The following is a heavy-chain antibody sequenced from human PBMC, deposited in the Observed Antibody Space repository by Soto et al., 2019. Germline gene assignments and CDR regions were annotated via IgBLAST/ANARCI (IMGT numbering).Heavy chain of an antibody. J-gene: IGHJ6*02. V-gene: IGHV3-21*01. CDR3: ARDEGYGMDV. CDR1: GITFYSFS. Sequence: GGSLRLSCVASGITFYSFSVNWVRQVPGKGLEWVSSISNSGTKKNYADSVKGRFTISRDTANNSVFLQMNNLRGEDTAVCYCARDEGYGMDVWGQGTTVTVSS. CDR2: ISNSGTKK.